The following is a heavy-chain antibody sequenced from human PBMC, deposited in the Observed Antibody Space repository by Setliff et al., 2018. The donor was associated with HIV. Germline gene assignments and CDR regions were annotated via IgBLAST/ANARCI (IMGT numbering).Heavy chain of an antibody. J-gene: IGHJ5*02. CDR3: ARGGGGITAAATRPA. Sequence: GGSLRLSCTVSGFTFSAFSLIWARQAPGKGLEWLSYIHSTGNPINYADSVRGRFTVSRDNTKNTLYLQMNSLRAEDTAFYYCARGGGGITAAATRPAWGQGTLVTVSS. V-gene: IGHV3-48*01. CDR2: IHSTGNPI. CDR1: GFTFSAFS. D-gene: IGHD6-13*01.